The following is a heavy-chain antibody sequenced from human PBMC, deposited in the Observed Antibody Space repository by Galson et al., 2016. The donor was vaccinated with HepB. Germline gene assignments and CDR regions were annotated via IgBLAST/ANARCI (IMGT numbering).Heavy chain of an antibody. J-gene: IGHJ4*02. V-gene: IGHV3-23*01. CDR1: GFTFNTYA. D-gene: IGHD3-22*01. Sequence: SLRLACAASGFTFNTYAMSWVRLAPGKGPEWVSAITGNGGTTYYTDSVKGRFTISRDNSKNTLYLQMNSLRVDDTAVYYCAKRDYSDSDGYLPLFDRWGQGTLVTVSS. CDR2: ITGNGGTT. CDR3: AKRDYSDSDGYLPLFDR.